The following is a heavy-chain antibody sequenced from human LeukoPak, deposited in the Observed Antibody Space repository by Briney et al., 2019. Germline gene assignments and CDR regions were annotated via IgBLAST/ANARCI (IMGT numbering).Heavy chain of an antibody. Sequence: ASVKVSCKASGYTFTGYYMHWVRQAPGQGLEWMGWINPNSGGTNYAQKFQGRVTMTRDTSISTAYMELSRLRSDDTVVYYCAREAIRTRSFDYWGQGTLVTVSS. CDR2: INPNSGGT. V-gene: IGHV1-2*02. CDR1: GYTFTGYY. D-gene: IGHD1-14*01. J-gene: IGHJ4*02. CDR3: AREAIRTRSFDY.